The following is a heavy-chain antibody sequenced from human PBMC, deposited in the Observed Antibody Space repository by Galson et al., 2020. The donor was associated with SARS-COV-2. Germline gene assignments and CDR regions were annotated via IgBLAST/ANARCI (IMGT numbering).Heavy chain of an antibody. D-gene: IGHD3-10*01. CDR3: ARAAEGLWFGELFPDY. CDR1: GFTFSSYG. CDR2: IWYDGSNK. V-gene: IGHV3-33*01. J-gene: IGHJ4*02. Sequence: GGSLRLSCAASGFTFSSYGMHWVRQAPGKGLEWVAVIWYDGSNKYYADSVKGRFTISRDNSKNTLYLQMNSLRAEDTAVYYCARAAEGLWFGELFPDYWGQGTLVTVSS.